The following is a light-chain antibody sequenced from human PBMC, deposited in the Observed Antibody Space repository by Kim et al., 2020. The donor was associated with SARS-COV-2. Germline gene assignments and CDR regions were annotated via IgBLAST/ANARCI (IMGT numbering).Light chain of an antibody. Sequence: DIQMTQSPSSLAASVGDRVTIACRASQSINTYLNWYQQKPGKAPKLLIYAASTLQSGVPSRFSGSGSGTDFTFTISSLQPEDFATYYCQQSHTAPLLTFGGGTKVDIK. CDR3: QQSHTAPLLT. CDR2: AAS. V-gene: IGKV1-39*01. J-gene: IGKJ4*01. CDR1: QSINTY.